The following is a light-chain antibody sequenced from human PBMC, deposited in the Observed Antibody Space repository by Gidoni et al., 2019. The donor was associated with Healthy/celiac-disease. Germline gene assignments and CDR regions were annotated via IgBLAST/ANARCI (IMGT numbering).Light chain of an antibody. CDR2: AAS. CDR3: QQSYSTTWT. CDR1: QSISSY. V-gene: IGKV1-39*01. J-gene: IGKJ1*01. Sequence: DIQMTQSPSSLSASVGDRVTITCRASQSISSYLNWYQQKPGKAPRLLIYAASSLQRGVPSRFSGSGSGKDFTLTISSLQPEDFATYYCQQSYSTTWTFGQGTKVEIK.